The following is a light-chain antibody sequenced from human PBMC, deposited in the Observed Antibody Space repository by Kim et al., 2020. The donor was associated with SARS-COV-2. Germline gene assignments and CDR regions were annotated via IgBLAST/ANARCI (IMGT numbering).Light chain of an antibody. Sequence: EIVLTPSPGTLSLSPGERATLSCRASQSVRSSYLAWYQQKPGQAPRLLIYGASSRATGIPDRFSGSGSGTDFTLTISRLEPEDFAVYYWQQYGSSPYTFGQGTKLEI. CDR1: QSVRSSY. CDR3: QQYGSSPYT. CDR2: GAS. J-gene: IGKJ2*01. V-gene: IGKV3-20*01.